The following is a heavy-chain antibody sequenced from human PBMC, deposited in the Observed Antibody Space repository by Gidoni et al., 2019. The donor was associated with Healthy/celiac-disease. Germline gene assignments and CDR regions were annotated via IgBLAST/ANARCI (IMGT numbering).Heavy chain of an antibody. Sequence: EVQLVESGGGLRKPGRALRLRCTAYGFTLRYDSMIWLSQAPGKGLEWVGFIRSKAYGGTTEYAASVKGRFTISRDDSKSIAYLQMNSLKTEDTAVYYCTRDRTTPPNYYYDSSGYRDAFDIWGQGTMVTVSS. CDR3: TRDRTTPPNYYYDSSGYRDAFDI. D-gene: IGHD3-22*01. J-gene: IGHJ3*02. CDR1: GFTLRYDS. V-gene: IGHV3-49*05. CDR2: IRSKAYGGTT.